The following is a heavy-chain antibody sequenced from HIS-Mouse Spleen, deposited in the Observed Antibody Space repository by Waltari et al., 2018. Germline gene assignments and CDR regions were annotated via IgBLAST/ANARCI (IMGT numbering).Heavy chain of an antibody. Sequence: QLPLQESGPGLVKPSETLSLTCTVPGGSITRRRSYWAWLRQPQGKGLEWLGSIYYRGSTYYNPSLKSRVTISVDTSKNQFSLKLSSVTAADTAVYYCAREIPYSSSWYDWYFDLWGRGTLVTVSS. CDR1: GGSITRRRSY. J-gene: IGHJ2*01. V-gene: IGHV4-39*07. D-gene: IGHD6-13*01. CDR2: IYYRGST. CDR3: AREIPYSSSWYDWYFDL.